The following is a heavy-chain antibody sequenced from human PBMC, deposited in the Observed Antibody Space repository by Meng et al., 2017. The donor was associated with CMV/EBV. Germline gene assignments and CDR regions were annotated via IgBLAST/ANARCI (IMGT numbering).Heavy chain of an antibody. J-gene: IGHJ4*02. CDR3: AKDMIPTGYLDY. V-gene: IGHV3-9*01. Sequence: GGSLRLSCAASGFTFDDYAMHWVRQAPGKGLEWVSGISWNSGSIGYADSVKGRFTISRDNAKNSLYLQMNSLRAEDTALYYCAKDMIPTGYLDYWCQGTLVTVSS. CDR1: GFTFDDYA. CDR2: ISWNSGSI. D-gene: IGHD2-8*02.